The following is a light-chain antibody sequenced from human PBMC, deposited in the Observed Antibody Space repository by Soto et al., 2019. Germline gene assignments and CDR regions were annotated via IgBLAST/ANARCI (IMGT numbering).Light chain of an antibody. CDR1: QSINGW. CDR3: HQYHNFPLP. V-gene: IGKV1-5*03. Sequence: DIQLTQSPSTLSASVGDRVTITCRASQSINGWLAWYQQKPGQAPNLLIYKASTLESGVPSRFSGSGSGTEFPLTVSSLQPDDFATYYCHQYHNFPLPVGQGTKVE. CDR2: KAS. J-gene: IGKJ1*01.